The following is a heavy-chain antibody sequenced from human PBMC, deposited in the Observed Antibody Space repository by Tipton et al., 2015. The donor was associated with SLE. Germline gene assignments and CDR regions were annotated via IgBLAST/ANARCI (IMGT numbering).Heavy chain of an antibody. Sequence: TLSLTCTVSGDSISTTTSYWGWIRQPPGKGLEGIGDIYFSGSAHSTYYNPSLKRQVTISVDKPENHFSLWLSAVTAADTAVYYCARDRGGNSSVYFDYWGQGTLLTVSS. V-gene: IGHV4-39*07. CDR1: GDSISTTTSY. CDR2: IYFSGSAHST. J-gene: IGHJ4*02. D-gene: IGHD4-23*01. CDR3: ARDRGGNSSVYFDY.